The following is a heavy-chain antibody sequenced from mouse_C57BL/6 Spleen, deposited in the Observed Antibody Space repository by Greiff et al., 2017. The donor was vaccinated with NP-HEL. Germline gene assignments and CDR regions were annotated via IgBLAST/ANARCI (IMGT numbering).Heavy chain of an antibody. CDR2: ISDGGSYT. Sequence: DVMLVESGGGLVKPGGSLKLSCAASGFTFSSYAMSWVRQTPEKRLEWVATISDGGSYTYYPDNVKGRFTISRDNAKNNLYLQMSHLKSEDTAMYYCARDHYYGSSLDYWGQGTTLTVSS. CDR1: GFTFSSYA. D-gene: IGHD1-1*01. V-gene: IGHV5-4*01. J-gene: IGHJ2*01. CDR3: ARDHYYGSSLDY.